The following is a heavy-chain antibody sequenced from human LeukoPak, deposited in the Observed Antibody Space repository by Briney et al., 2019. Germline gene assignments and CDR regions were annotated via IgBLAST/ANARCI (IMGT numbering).Heavy chain of an antibody. D-gene: IGHD2-2*01. CDR2: INTNTGDP. CDR3: AREGIYCSSTSCRNNWFDP. V-gene: IGHV7-4-1*02. J-gene: IGHJ5*02. Sequence: AASVKVSCKASGYTFTSYAMNWVRQAPGQGLEWMGWINTNTGDPTYAQGFTGRFVFSLDTPVSTAYLQISSLKAEDTAVYYCAREGIYCSSTSCRNNWFDPWGQGTLVTVSS. CDR1: GYTFTSYA.